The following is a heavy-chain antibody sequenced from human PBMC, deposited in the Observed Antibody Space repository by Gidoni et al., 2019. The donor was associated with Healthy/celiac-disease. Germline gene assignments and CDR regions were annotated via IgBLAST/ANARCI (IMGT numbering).Heavy chain of an antibody. CDR1: GYSISSGYY. V-gene: IGHV4-38-2*02. CDR3: AREDRNSEAAAGPRGWFDP. J-gene: IGHJ5*02. CDR2: IYHSGST. D-gene: IGHD6-13*01. Sequence: QVQLQESGPGLVKPSETLSLTCAVSGYSISSGYYWGWIRQPPGKGLEWIGSIYHSGSTYYNPSLKSRVTISVDTSKNQFSLKLSSVTAADTAVYYCAREDRNSEAAAGPRGWFDPWGQGTLVTVSS.